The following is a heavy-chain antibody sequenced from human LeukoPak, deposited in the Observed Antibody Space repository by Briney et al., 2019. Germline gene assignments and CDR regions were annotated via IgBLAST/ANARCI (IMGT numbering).Heavy chain of an antibody. D-gene: IGHD6-19*01. CDR3: ARDSLIGIAVAVPDAFDI. V-gene: IGHV3-23*01. J-gene: IGHJ3*02. CDR1: GFTFSNHG. Sequence: GGSLRLSCAASGFTFSNHGMNWVRQAPGKGLEWVSGISPSGDITYYADSVKGRFTISRDNSQNTLYLEVISLTAEDTAVYYCARDSLIGIAVAVPDAFDIWGQGTMVTVSS. CDR2: ISPSGDIT.